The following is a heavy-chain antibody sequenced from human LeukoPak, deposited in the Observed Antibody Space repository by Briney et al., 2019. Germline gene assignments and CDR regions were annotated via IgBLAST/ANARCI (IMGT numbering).Heavy chain of an antibody. J-gene: IGHJ4*02. CDR3: ARHTYRNYFDF. Sequence: SETLSLTXNVSGGSISSYYWSWIRQPAGKGLEWVGRIYTSGDTNYNPSLKNRVTMSIDTSKNQFSLKVYSVTAADTAVYYCARHTYRNYFDFWGQGALVTVSS. V-gene: IGHV4-4*07. CDR2: IYTSGDT. CDR1: GGSISSYY. D-gene: IGHD4-11*01.